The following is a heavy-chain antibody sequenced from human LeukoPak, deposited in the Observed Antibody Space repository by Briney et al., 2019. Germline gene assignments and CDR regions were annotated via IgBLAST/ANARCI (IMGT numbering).Heavy chain of an antibody. J-gene: IGHJ4*02. V-gene: IGHV3-30*02. CDR1: GISFRSYG. CDR2: IWYDASNK. Sequence: GALRLSCAASGISFRSYGMHWVRQAPGKGLEWVTFIWYDASNKYYEESVKGRFTISRDNSRNTVFLQMNSLRAEDTAIYYCATDISTHYFGSWGQGTLVTVSS. D-gene: IGHD3-9*01. CDR3: ATDISTHYFGS.